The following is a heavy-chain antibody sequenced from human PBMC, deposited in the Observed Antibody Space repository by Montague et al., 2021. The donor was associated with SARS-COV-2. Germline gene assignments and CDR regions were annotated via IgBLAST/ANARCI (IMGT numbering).Heavy chain of an antibody. D-gene: IGHD6-13*01. V-gene: IGHV6-1*01. J-gene: IGHJ4*02. Sequence: CAISGDSVSSNTAAWNWIRQSPSRGLEWLGRTYYRSKWYNDYAVSVKSRISINADTSKNQFSLQLNSVTPEDTAVYYCAGVISATNKWGQGTLVTASS. CDR2: TYYRSKWYN. CDR1: GDSVSSNTAA. CDR3: AGVISATNK.